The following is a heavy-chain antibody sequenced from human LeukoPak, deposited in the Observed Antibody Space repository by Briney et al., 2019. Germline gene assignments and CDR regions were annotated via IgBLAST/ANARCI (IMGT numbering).Heavy chain of an antibody. D-gene: IGHD3-22*01. CDR2: ISYDGSNK. V-gene: IGHV3-30*18. J-gene: IGHJ4*02. CDR3: AKDGDYYDSSGYYYHFDY. Sequence: GGSLRLSCAASGFTFSSYGMHWVRQAPGKGLEWVAVISYDGSNKYYADSVKGRFTISRDNSKNTLYLQMNSLRAEDTAVYYCAKDGDYYDSSGYYYHFDYWGQGTLVTVSS. CDR1: GFTFSSYG.